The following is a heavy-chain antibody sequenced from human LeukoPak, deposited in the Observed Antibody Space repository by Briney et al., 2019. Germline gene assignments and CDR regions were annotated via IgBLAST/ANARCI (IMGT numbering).Heavy chain of an antibody. Sequence: ASVKVYCKASGYTFTSYGISWVRQAPGQGLEWMGWISAYNGNTNYAQKLQGRVTMTTDTSTSTAYMELRSLRSDDTAVYYCARDLTSYVLRYFDWLLPSYFDYWGQGTLVTVSS. D-gene: IGHD3-9*01. CDR2: ISAYNGNT. J-gene: IGHJ4*02. CDR3: ARDLTSYVLRYFDWLLPSYFDY. V-gene: IGHV1-18*01. CDR1: GYTFTSYG.